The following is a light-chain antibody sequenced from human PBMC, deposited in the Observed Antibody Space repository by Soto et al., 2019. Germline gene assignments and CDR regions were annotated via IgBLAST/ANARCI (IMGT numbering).Light chain of an antibody. J-gene: IGLJ2*01. CDR3: SSYTSSSTLVV. V-gene: IGLV2-14*01. CDR2: EVS. CDR1: SSDVGGYNY. Sequence: QSALTQPAPVSGSPGQSITISCTGTSSDVGGYNYVSWYQQHPGKAPKLMIYEVSNGPSGVSNRFSGSKSGNTASLTISGLQAEEEADYYCSSYTSSSTLVVFGGGTKLTVL.